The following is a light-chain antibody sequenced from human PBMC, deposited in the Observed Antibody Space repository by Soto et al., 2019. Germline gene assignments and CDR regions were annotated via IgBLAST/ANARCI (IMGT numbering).Light chain of an antibody. CDR3: CSYAGSYTLYV. V-gene: IGLV2-11*01. CDR2: DVS. J-gene: IGLJ1*01. Sequence: QSALTQPASVSGSPGQSITISCTGTSSDVGGYNYVSWYQQHPGKAPKLMLYDVSKRPSGVPDRFSGSKSGNTASLTISGLQAEDEADYYCCSYAGSYTLYVFGTGTKVTVL. CDR1: SSDVGGYNY.